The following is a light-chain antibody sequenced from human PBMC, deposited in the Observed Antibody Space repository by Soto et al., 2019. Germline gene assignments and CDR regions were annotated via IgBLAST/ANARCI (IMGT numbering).Light chain of an antibody. CDR2: GAS. CDR1: QSVSSSY. Sequence: EIVLTQSPGTLSLSPGERATLSCRASQSVSSSYFAWYQKKPGQAPRLLIDGASSRATGIPDSFSGSGSGTDFTLTISRLEPEDFAVYYCQQYGSSPRNTFGQGTKLEIK. J-gene: IGKJ2*01. CDR3: QQYGSSPRNT. V-gene: IGKV3-20*01.